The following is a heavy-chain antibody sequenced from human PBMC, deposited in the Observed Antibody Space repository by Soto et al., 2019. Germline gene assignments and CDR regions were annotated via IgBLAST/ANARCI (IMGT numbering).Heavy chain of an antibody. Sequence: PSETLSLTCTVSGGSISSYYWSWIRQPPWKGLEWIGCIYYSGSTNYNPSLKSRVTISVDTSKNQFSLKLSSVTAADTAVYYCARLGSTTRAYYYYGMDVWGQGTTVTVSS. CDR3: ARLGSTTRAYYYYGMDV. V-gene: IGHV4-59*08. CDR1: GGSISSYY. J-gene: IGHJ6*02. CDR2: IYYSGST. D-gene: IGHD4-4*01.